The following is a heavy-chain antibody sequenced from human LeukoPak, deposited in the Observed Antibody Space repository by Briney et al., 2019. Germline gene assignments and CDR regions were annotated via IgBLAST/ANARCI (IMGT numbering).Heavy chain of an antibody. J-gene: IGHJ5*02. V-gene: IGHV1-8*01. CDR3: ARSLGGYGDPGNWFDP. CDR1: GYTFTSYD. D-gene: IGHD4-17*01. CDR2: MNPNSGNT. Sequence: ASVKVSCKASGYTFTSYDINWVRQATGQGLEWMGWMNPNSGNTGYAQKFQGRVTMTRNTSISTAYMELSSLRSEDTAVYYCARSLGGYGDPGNWFDPWGQGTLVTVSS.